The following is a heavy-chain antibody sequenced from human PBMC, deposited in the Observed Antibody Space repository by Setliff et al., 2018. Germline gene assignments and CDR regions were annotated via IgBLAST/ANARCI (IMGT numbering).Heavy chain of an antibody. J-gene: IGHJ4*02. CDR3: ARHRDGSFLDAPFDY. V-gene: IGHV4-39*01. D-gene: IGHD6-13*01. Sequence: KSSETLSLTCAVSGGAISGSNNYWGWIRQPPGKWLEWIGSIYYSGTPNYNPSLQSRVTISVDTSKNEFSLQLSSVTAADTAVYYCARHRDGSFLDAPFDYWGQGALVTV. CDR1: GGAISGSNNY. CDR2: IYYSGTP.